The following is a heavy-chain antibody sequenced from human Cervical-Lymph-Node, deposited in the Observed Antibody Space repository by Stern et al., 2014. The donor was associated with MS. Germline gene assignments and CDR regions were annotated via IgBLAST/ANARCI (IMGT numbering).Heavy chain of an antibody. CDR2: ISGSADGT. Sequence: EVQLVQSGGGLVQPGGSLRLSCAASGFTFDSYAMSWVRQAPGKGLEWVSAISGSADGTYYADSVKGRFTISRDNSKNTLYLQMNSLRVEDTAVYYCAKGDFWSGPEYWGQGTLVTVSS. J-gene: IGHJ4*02. CDR3: AKGDFWSGPEY. D-gene: IGHD3-3*01. CDR1: GFTFDSYA. V-gene: IGHV3-23*04.